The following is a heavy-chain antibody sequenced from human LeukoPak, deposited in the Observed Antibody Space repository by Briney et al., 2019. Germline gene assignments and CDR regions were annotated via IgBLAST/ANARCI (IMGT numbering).Heavy chain of an antibody. J-gene: IGHJ3*02. Sequence: SVKVSCKASGGTFSSYAISWVRQAPGQGVEWMGGINPIFGTANYAQKFQGRVTITTDESTSTAYMELSSLRSEDTAVYYCARGQYYYDSSGYYANDAFDIWGQGTMVTVSS. D-gene: IGHD3-22*01. CDR3: ARGQYYYDSSGYYANDAFDI. CDR2: INPIFGTA. V-gene: IGHV1-69*05. CDR1: GGTFSSYA.